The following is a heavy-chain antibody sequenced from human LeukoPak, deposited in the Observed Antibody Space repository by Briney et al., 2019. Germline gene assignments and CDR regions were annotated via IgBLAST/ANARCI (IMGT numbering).Heavy chain of an antibody. D-gene: IGHD4-17*01. Sequence: SETLSLTCTVSGGSISNYYLSWLRQPPGKGLEWIGYIYFIGTTNINPSLKSRVTISVAMSKHQFSLKMSSVTAADPAVYYCEREDPQTTVPEGLDVWGQGTTVTVSS. V-gene: IGHV4-59*01. CDR1: GGSISNYY. CDR2: IYFIGTT. CDR3: EREDPQTTVPEGLDV. J-gene: IGHJ6*02.